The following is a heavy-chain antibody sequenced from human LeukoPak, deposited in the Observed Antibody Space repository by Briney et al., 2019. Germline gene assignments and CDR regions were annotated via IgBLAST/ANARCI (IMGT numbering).Heavy chain of an antibody. Sequence: ASVKVSCKVSGYTLIELSMHWVRQAPGKGLEWMGGFDPEDGETIYAQKFQGRVTMTEDTSTDTAYMELISLRSEDTAVYYCARDLEGYHYGSGNYPQWGQGTLITVSS. CDR3: ARDLEGYHYGSGNYPQ. V-gene: IGHV1-24*01. J-gene: IGHJ4*02. CDR1: GYTLIELS. D-gene: IGHD3-10*01. CDR2: FDPEDGET.